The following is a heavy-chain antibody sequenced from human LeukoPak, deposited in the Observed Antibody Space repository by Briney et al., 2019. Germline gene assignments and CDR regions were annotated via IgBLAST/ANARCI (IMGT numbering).Heavy chain of an antibody. CDR1: GGSISSSSYY. D-gene: IGHD5-12*01. Sequence: SETLSLTCSVSGGSISSSSYYWAWIRQPPGKGPQWIGSIFYSGTTFYNPSLKSRVTISVDTSKNQFSLKLSSVTAADTAVYYCARRVIVATLDFWGQGTLVTVSS. J-gene: IGHJ4*02. CDR2: IFYSGTT. CDR3: ARRVIVATLDF. V-gene: IGHV4-39*01.